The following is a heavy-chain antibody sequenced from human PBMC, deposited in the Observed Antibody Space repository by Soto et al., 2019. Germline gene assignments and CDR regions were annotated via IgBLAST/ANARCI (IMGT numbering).Heavy chain of an antibody. D-gene: IGHD3-10*01. J-gene: IGHJ4*02. CDR1: GFTFSSYA. Sequence: SLRLSCAASGFTFSSYAMHWVRQAPGKGLEWVAVISYDGSNKYYADSVKGRFTISRDNSKNTLYLQMNSLRAEDTAVYYCASRYYPFDYWGQGTLVTVSS. CDR2: ISYDGSNK. CDR3: ASRYYPFDY. V-gene: IGHV3-30-3*01.